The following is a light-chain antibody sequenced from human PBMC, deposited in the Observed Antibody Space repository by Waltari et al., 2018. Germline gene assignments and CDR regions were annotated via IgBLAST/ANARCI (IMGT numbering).Light chain of an antibody. CDR2: GTS. V-gene: IGKV3-20*01. CDR3: QQYDGEVLT. CDR1: QSVTSIS. J-gene: IGKJ4*01. Sequence: EIVLTHSPCTLSLSPGERATLSCRASQSVTSISLTWDQQNLGQAPRPLIYGTSSRATGIPDRFSGSGSGTDFTLTISRLEPEDFAVYYCQQYDGEVLTFGGGTKVEI.